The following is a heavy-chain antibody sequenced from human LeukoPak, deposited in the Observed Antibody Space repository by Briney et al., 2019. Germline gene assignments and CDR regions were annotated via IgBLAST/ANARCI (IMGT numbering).Heavy chain of an antibody. CDR3: AREGYQLLTAFDY. V-gene: IGHV3-30-3*01. Sequence: GGSLRLSCAASGFTFSSYAMHWVRQAPGKGLEWGAVISYDGSNKYYADSVKGRFTISRDNSKNTLYLQMNSLRAEDTAVYYCAREGYQLLTAFDYWGQGTLVTVSS. D-gene: IGHD2-2*01. CDR1: GFTFSSYA. J-gene: IGHJ4*02. CDR2: ISYDGSNK.